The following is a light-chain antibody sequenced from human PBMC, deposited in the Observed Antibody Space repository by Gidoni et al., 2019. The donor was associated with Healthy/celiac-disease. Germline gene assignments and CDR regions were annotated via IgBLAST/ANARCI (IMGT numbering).Light chain of an antibody. J-gene: IGKJ4*01. CDR1: QSVSSY. CDR2: DAS. CDR3: QQRSNWSLT. Sequence: IVLTQSPATLSLSPGERATLSCRASQSVSSYLAWYQQKPGQAPRLLIYDASNRATGIPARFSGSGSGTDVTLTISSLEPEDFAVYYCQQRSNWSLTFXGXTKVEIK. V-gene: IGKV3-11*01.